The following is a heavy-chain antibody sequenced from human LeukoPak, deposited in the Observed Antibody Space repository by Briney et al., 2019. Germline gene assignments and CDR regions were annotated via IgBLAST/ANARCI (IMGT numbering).Heavy chain of an antibody. D-gene: IGHD3-16*01. Sequence: PSETLSLTCSVSGGSISSYYWSCIRQPPGKGLEWIGSIYYSGSTNYNPSLKSRVTISADTSKNQFSLKVSSVTAADTAVYYCASRRGSSPFDYWGQGTLVTVSS. CDR3: ASRRGSSPFDY. V-gene: IGHV4-59*05. J-gene: IGHJ4*02. CDR2: IYYSGST. CDR1: GGSISSYY.